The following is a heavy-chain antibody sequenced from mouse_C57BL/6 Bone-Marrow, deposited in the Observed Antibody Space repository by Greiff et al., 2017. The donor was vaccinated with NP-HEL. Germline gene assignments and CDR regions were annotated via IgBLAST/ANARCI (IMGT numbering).Heavy chain of an antibody. Sequence: VKLQQPGAELVMPGASVKLSCKASGYTFTSYWMHWVKQRPGQGLEWIGEIDPSDSYTNYNQKFKGKSTLTVDKSSSTAYMQLSSLTSEDSAVYYCARDDGYYLDYWGQGTTLTVSS. J-gene: IGHJ2*01. D-gene: IGHD2-3*01. CDR2: IDPSDSYT. V-gene: IGHV1-69*01. CDR1: GYTFTSYW. CDR3: ARDDGYYLDY.